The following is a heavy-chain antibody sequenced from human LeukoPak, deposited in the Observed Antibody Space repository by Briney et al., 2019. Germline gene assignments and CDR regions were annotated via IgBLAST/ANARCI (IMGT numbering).Heavy chain of an antibody. CDR1: GFTFDDYA. J-gene: IGHJ4*02. CDR3: AKGWHSSGYYYFDY. D-gene: IGHD3-22*01. CDR2: ISWNSGSI. V-gene: IGHV3-9*01. Sequence: GGSLRLSCAASGFTFDDYAMHWVRQAPGKGLEWVSGISWNSGSIGYADSVKGRFTISRDNAKNSLYLQMNSLRAEDTALHYCAKGWHSSGYYYFDYWGQGTLVTVSS.